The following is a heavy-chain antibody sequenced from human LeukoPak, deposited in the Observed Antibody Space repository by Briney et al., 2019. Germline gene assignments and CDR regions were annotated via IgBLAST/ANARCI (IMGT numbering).Heavy chain of an antibody. V-gene: IGHV3-7*01. CDR1: GFTFSSYW. Sequence: PGGSLRLSCAASGFTFSSYWMGWVRQAPGKGLEWVANIKQDGSGKYYVDSVKGRFTISRINAKNSLYLQMNSQRAEDTAVYYCARGEYSSSSTVDYWGQGTLVTVSA. CDR3: ARGEYSSSSTVDY. CDR2: IKQDGSGK. J-gene: IGHJ4*02. D-gene: IGHD6-6*01.